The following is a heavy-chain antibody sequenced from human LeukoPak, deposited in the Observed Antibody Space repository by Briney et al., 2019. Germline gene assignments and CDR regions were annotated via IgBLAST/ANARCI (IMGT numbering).Heavy chain of an antibody. CDR3: ARDAGQPITIFGVVIRPNWFDP. Sequence: ASVKVSCKASGYTFTSYYMHWVRQAPGQGLEWMGIINPSGGSTSYAQKFQGRVTMTRDTSTSTVYMELSSLRSEDTAVYYCARDAGQPITIFGVVIRPNWFDPWGQGTLVTVSS. J-gene: IGHJ5*02. D-gene: IGHD3-3*01. CDR2: INPSGGST. V-gene: IGHV1-46*01. CDR1: GYTFTSYY.